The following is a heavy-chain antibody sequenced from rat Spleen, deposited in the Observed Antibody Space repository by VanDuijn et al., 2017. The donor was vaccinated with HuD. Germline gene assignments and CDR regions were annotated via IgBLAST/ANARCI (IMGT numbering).Heavy chain of an antibody. V-gene: IGHV5-25*01. CDR1: GFTFSNYD. J-gene: IGHJ4*01. CDR2: ISPSGSST. Sequence: EVQLVESGGGLVQPGRSLKLSCAASGFTFSNYDMAWVRQAPSKGLEWVTSISPSGSSTYYRDSVKGRFTISRDNAKSTLYLQMDSLRSEDTATYYCARHRDNYGVMDAWGQGASVTVSS. CDR3: ARHRDNYGVMDA. D-gene: IGHD1-5*01.